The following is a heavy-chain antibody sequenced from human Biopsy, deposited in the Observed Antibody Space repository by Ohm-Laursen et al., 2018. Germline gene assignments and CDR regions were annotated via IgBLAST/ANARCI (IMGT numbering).Heavy chain of an antibody. Sequence: TLSLTCTVSGDSINSSYWSWIRQAPGKGLEWIGFISNSGNTNYNPSLKSRVTISVDTSMNHLPLRLTSVTAADTAVYYCARHAPSYSGSYWRYFDLWGRGTLVTVSS. CDR3: ARHAPSYSGSYWRYFDL. CDR2: ISNSGNT. CDR1: GDSINSSY. J-gene: IGHJ2*01. D-gene: IGHD1-26*01. V-gene: IGHV4-59*08.